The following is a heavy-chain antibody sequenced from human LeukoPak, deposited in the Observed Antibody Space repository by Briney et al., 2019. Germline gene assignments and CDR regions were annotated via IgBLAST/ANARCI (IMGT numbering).Heavy chain of an antibody. V-gene: IGHV3-23*01. J-gene: IGHJ5*02. D-gene: IGHD2-2*03. CDR3: AKDGYPRWKKEA. Sequence: GGSLRLSCSASGFTFSSYAMSWVRQAPGQGLEWMCTMSGNSGNTYYVERVKGRFTITRDNSKNTAYLEMDSLTVDDTAVYYCAKDGYPRWKKEAWGQGIRVIVSS. CDR1: GFTFSSYA. CDR2: MSGNSGNT.